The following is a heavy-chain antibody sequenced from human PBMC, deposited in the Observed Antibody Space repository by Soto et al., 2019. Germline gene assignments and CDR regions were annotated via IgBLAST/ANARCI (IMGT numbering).Heavy chain of an antibody. Sequence: GASVKVSCKASGYTFTGYDINWVRQATGQGLEWMGWMNPNSGNTGSAQKFQGRVTMTRNTSISTAYMELSSLRSEDTAVYYFARSGGYFISTSCYQETYYYYYGMDVWGQGTTVTVSS. CDR2: MNPNSGNT. CDR3: ARSGGYFISTSCYQETYYYYYGMDV. CDR1: GYTFTGYD. V-gene: IGHV1-8*01. J-gene: IGHJ6*02. D-gene: IGHD2-2*01.